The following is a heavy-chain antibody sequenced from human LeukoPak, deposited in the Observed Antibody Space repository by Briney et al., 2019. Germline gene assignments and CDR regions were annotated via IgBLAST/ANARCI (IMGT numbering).Heavy chain of an antibody. CDR2: INGDGSRT. CDR3: ASAYFMDV. V-gene: IGHV3-74*01. J-gene: IGHJ6*03. CDR1: GFTFSTYW. Sequence: PGGSLRLSCAASGFTFSTYWMHWVRQAPGKGMVWVSSINGDGSRTVYADSVKDRFTISRDNGENTLFLQMNSLSAEDTAVYYCASAYFMDVWGKGTTVTVSS.